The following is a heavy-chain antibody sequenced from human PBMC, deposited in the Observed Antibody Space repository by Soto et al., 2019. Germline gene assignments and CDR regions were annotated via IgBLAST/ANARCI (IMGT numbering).Heavy chain of an antibody. CDR1: GNTLSSYA. D-gene: IGHD3-10*01. CDR2: IIPILRTT. V-gene: IGHV1-69*11. J-gene: IGHJ3*02. Sequence: GASVKVSCKASGNTLSSYAFTWLRQAPGKGFELMGTIIPILRTTEYEQKFQGRVTITADESTSTAYMELSSLRSEDTAVYYCARVYYGSGSSHDAFDIWGQGTMVTVSS. CDR3: ARVYYGSGSSHDAFDI.